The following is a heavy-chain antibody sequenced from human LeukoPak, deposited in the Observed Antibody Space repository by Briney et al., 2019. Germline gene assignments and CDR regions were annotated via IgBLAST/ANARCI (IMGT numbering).Heavy chain of an antibody. CDR3: AIINHPDGRVY. V-gene: IGHV5-51*01. J-gene: IGHJ4*02. Sequence: GEPLKISCQGFGYPFTTSWIGWVRQLPGKGLEWTAIIYAGNSDAKYSPSFHGQVSISTDRSISTAYLHWSSLKASDTAIYYCAIINHPDGRVYWGQGTLVTVSS. CDR1: GYPFTTSW. D-gene: IGHD5-24*01. CDR2: IYAGNSDA.